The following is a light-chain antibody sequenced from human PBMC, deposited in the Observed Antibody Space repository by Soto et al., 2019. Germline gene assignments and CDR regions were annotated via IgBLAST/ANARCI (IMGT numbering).Light chain of an antibody. CDR1: SSDVGGYNY. J-gene: IGLJ2*01. CDR2: EVS. V-gene: IGLV2-14*01. Sequence: QSALTQPASVSGSPGQSITISCTGTSSDVGGYNYVSWYQQHPGKAPKLMIYEVSNRPSGVSNRFSGSKSGNTASLTISGLQAEDEADYYCSSYTSSSTPLPHVVFGGGTQLTVL. CDR3: SSYTSSSTPLPHVV.